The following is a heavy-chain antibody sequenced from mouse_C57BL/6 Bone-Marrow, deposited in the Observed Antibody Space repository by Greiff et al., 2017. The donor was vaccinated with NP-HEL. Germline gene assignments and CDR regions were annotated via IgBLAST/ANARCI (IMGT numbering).Heavy chain of an antibody. CDR2: IDPSDSYS. J-gene: IGHJ3*01. D-gene: IGHD2-4*01. CDR3: ARWGLRFAY. V-gene: IGHV1-50*01. CDR1: GYTFTSYW. Sequence: QVQLQQPGAELVKPGASVKLSCKASGYTFTSYWMQWVKQRPGQGPEWIGEIDPSDSYSNYNQKFKGKATLTVDTSSSTAYMQLSSLTSEDSAVYYCARWGLRFAYWGQGTLVTVSA.